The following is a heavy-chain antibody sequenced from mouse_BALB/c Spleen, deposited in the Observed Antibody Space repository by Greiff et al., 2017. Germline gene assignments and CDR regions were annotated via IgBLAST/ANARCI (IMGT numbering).Heavy chain of an antibody. D-gene: IGHD4-1*01. CDR1: GFTFSSYA. V-gene: IGHV5-9-4*01. CDR3: AREGLGRFDY. J-gene: IGHJ2*01. CDR2: ISSGGSYT. Sequence: EVKLVESGGGLVKPGGSLKLSCAASGFTFSSYAMSWVRQSPEKRLEWVAEISSGGSYTYYPDTVTGRFTISRDNAKNTLYLEMSSLRSEDTAMYYCAREGLGRFDYWGQGTTLTVSS.